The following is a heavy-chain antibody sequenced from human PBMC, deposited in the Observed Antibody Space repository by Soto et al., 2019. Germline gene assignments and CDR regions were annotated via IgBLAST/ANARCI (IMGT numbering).Heavy chain of an antibody. V-gene: IGHV3-48*03. D-gene: IGHD6-13*01. CDR1: GFTFSSYE. CDR3: ARENSPAGVDV. Sequence: PGGSLRLSCAASGFTFSSYEMIWMRQAPGKGLEWVSYISTSGSTIYYADSVKGRFTISRDNAKNSLYLQMNSLRVEDTAVYYCARENSPAGVDVWGQGTTVTVSS. J-gene: IGHJ6*02. CDR2: ISTSGSTI.